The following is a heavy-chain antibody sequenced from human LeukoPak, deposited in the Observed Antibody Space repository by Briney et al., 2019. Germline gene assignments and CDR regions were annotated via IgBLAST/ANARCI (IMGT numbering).Heavy chain of an antibody. V-gene: IGHV3-23*01. CDR2: ISSSSGST. CDR3: AKEPITSMPDRPLDY. Sequence: PGGSLRLSCAASGFTFSSYAMNWVRQAPGKGLEWASAISSSSGSTYYADSVKGRFTISRDNSKNTLYLQMNSLRAEDTALYYCAKEPITSMPDRPLDYWGQGTLVTVSS. J-gene: IGHJ4*02. D-gene: IGHD6-6*01. CDR1: GFTFSSYA.